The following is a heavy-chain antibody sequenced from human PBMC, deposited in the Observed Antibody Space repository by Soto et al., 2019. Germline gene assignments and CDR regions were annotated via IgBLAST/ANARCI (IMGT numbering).Heavy chain of an antibody. CDR3: ARDVPDTSLFFYYYGMDV. D-gene: IGHD2-21*01. CDR2: ISTDNGNT. CDR1: GYSFTSYG. Sequence: QVHLVQSGAEVRKPGASVKVSCKASGYSFTSYGISWVRQAPGQGFEWMGWISTDNGNTNYAHNLQGRVSMTIDPSTSTAYMELGSLGSDDTAVYYCARDVPDTSLFFYYYGMDVWGQGTTVTVSS. J-gene: IGHJ6*02. V-gene: IGHV1-18*01.